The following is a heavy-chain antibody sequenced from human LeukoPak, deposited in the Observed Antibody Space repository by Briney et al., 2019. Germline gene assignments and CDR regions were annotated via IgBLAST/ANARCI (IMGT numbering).Heavy chain of an antibody. CDR3: AKASRSGYDSSGYRLGYDAFDI. CDR2: ISWNSGSI. V-gene: IGHV3-9*01. J-gene: IGHJ3*02. CDR1: GFTFDDYA. D-gene: IGHD3-22*01. Sequence: GGSLRLSCAASGFTFDDYAMHWVRQAPGKGLEWVSGISWNSGSIGYADSVKGRFTISRDNAKNSLYLQMNSLRAEDTALYYCAKASRSGYDSSGYRLGYDAFDIWGQGAMVTVSS.